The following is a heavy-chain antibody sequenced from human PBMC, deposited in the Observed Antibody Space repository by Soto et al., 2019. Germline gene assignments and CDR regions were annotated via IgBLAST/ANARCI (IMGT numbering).Heavy chain of an antibody. V-gene: IGHV4-61*01. CDR2: ISYTGDT. CDR1: GDSVSGDRYF. CDR3: ARIVVGATVDL. J-gene: IGHJ5*02. D-gene: IGHD1-26*01. Sequence: SETLSLTCSVSGDSVSGDRYFWTWIRQPPGKGLEWIAYISYTGDTNYNPSLKSRVTISVDTSRNQFSLTLTSVTAADTAVYFCARIVVGATVDLWGQGSLVTVSS.